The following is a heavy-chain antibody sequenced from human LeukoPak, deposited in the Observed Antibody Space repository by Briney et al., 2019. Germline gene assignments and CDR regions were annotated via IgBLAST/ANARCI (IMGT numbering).Heavy chain of an antibody. Sequence: PGGSLRLSCAASGFTFSSYGMHWVRQAPGKGLEWVSAISGSGGSTYYADSVKGRFTISRDNSKNTLYLQMSSLRTEDTAVYYCVKDGSGSYYTYYFDYWGQGTLVTVSS. CDR2: ISGSGGST. D-gene: IGHD3-10*01. J-gene: IGHJ4*02. CDR3: VKDGSGSYYTYYFDY. V-gene: IGHV3-23*01. CDR1: GFTFSSYG.